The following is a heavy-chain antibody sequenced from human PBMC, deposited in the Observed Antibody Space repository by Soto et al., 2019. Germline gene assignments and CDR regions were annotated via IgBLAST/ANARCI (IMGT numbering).Heavy chain of an antibody. CDR3: ARDPNDSSAYYHHYYYGMDV. V-gene: IGHV1-3*01. Sequence: ASVKVSCKASGYTFTSYGIHWVRQAPGQRLEWTGWINAGNGNTKYSEKSQGRVTITRDTSASTAYLELSSLRSEDTAVYYCARDPNDSSAYYHHYYYGMDVWGQGTTVTVSS. CDR2: INAGNGNT. D-gene: IGHD3-22*01. J-gene: IGHJ6*02. CDR1: GYTFTSYG.